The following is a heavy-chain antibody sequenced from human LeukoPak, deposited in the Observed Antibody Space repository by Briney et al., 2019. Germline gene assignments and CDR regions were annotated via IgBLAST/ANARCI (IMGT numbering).Heavy chain of an antibody. V-gene: IGHV4-59*01. Sequence: SETLSLTCTVSGGSISNYYWNWIRQPPGKGLEWIGYIYYTGNTNYNPSLKSRVTISVHTSKNQFSLKLRSVTAADTAVYYCARETSQKGAHYMDVWGKGTTVTISS. CDR2: IYYTGNT. J-gene: IGHJ6*03. CDR3: ARETSQKGAHYMDV. D-gene: IGHD3-16*01. CDR1: GGSISNYY.